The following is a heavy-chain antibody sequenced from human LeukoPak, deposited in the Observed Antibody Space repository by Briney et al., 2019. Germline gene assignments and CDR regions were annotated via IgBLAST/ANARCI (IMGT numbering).Heavy chain of an antibody. CDR3: ARGYSSSWYYFDY. CDR1: GFTFSSYA. D-gene: IGHD6-13*01. Sequence: PGGSLRLSCAASGFTFSSYAMSWVRQAPGKGLEWVSAISGSGGSAYYADSVKGRFTISRDNAKNSLYLQMNSLRAEDTAVYYCARGYSSSWYYFDYWGQGTLVTVSS. J-gene: IGHJ4*02. V-gene: IGHV3-23*01. CDR2: ISGSGGSA.